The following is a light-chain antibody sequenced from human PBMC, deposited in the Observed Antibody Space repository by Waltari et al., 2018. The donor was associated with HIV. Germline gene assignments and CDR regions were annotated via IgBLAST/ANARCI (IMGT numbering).Light chain of an antibody. V-gene: IGLV2-14*01. J-gene: IGLJ2*01. CDR2: EVS. CDR3: SSYTTSSSTHP. Sequence: QSALPQPASVSGSPGQSPTISCTGTSSDVGGSNYVSWYQQHPGKAPNLMIYEVSNPPSGVSNRFSGSKSGNTASLTISGLQAEDEADYYCSSYTTSSSTHPFGGGTKLTVL. CDR1: SSDVGGSNY.